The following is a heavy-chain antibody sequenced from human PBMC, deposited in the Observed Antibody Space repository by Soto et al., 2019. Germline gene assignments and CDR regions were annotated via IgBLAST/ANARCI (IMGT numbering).Heavy chain of an antibody. D-gene: IGHD3-10*01. CDR1: GGSISSYY. CDR2: IYTSGST. Sequence: ASETLSLTCTVSGGSISSYYWSWIRQPAGKGLEWIGRIYTSGSTNYNPSLKSRVTMSVDTSKNQFSLNLSSVTAAADTAVYYCARDRITLANDAFDIWGQGTMVTV. CDR3: ARDRITLANDAFDI. J-gene: IGHJ3*02. V-gene: IGHV4-4*07.